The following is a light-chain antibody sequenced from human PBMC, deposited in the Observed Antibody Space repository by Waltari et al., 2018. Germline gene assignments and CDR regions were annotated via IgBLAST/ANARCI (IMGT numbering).Light chain of an antibody. Sequence: QSVLTPPPSMSEAPRPRVIISCSGSSSNIENNAVSWYQQLPGKAPKLLIYYDDLLPSGVSDRFSGSKSGTSASLAISGLQSEDEADYYCAAWDDSLSGVIFGGGTKLTVL. J-gene: IGLJ2*01. CDR1: SSNIENNA. CDR3: AAWDDSLSGVI. CDR2: YDD. V-gene: IGLV1-36*01.